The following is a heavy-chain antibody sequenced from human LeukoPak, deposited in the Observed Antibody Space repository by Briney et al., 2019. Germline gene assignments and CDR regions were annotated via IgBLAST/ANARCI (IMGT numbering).Heavy chain of an antibody. CDR1: GGSISGYY. D-gene: IGHD2-2*01. CDR3: ARLSKDTVVLPAAMAHYFDY. V-gene: IGHV4-59*08. J-gene: IGHJ4*02. Sequence: SETLSLTCTVSGGSISGYYWSWIRQPPGKGLQFIGYIHCTGSTNYNPSLESRVTLSVDTSKNQFSLKLRSVTAADTAVYYCARLSKDTVVLPAAMAHYFDYWGQGTLVTVSS. CDR2: IHCTGST.